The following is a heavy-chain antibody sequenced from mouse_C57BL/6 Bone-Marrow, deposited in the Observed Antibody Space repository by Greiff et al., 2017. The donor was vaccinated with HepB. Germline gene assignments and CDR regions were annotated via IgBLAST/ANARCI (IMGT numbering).Heavy chain of an antibody. D-gene: IGHD2-2*01. J-gene: IGHJ3*01. CDR3: ARPGYDAWFAY. CDR1: GYTFTSYW. V-gene: IGHV1-69*01. Sequence: QVQLQQPGAELVMPGASVKLSCKASGYTFTSYWMHWVKQRPGQGLEWIGAIDPSDSYTNYNQKFKGKSTLTVDKSSSTAYMQLSSLTSEDAAVYYGARPGYDAWFAYWGQGTLVTVSA. CDR2: IDPSDSYT.